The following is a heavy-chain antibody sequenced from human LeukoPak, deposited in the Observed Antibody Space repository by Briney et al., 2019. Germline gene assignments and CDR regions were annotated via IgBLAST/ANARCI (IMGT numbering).Heavy chain of an antibody. V-gene: IGHV4-31*11. J-gene: IGHJ4*02. Sequence: SETLSLTCAVSGASINSGAYSWTWIRQRPGEGLEFFGNICYTGNTYFNPSLKSRVAFSVATSKSHFSLRLTSVTAADTAFYYCARLTPLYGLDYWGQGILVTVSS. CDR3: ARLTPLYGLDY. CDR2: ICYTGNT. CDR1: GASINSGAYS. D-gene: IGHD2-2*02.